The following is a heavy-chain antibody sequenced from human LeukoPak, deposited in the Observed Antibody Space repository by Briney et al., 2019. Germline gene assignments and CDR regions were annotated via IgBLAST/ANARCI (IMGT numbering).Heavy chain of an antibody. CDR1: GFTFSSYG. Sequence: GGSLRLSCAASGFTFSSYGMHWVRQAPGKGLEWVAVISYDGSNKYYADSVKGRFTISRDNSKNTLYLQLNSLRFDDTALYYCARDAATTVAPYGLDVWGQGTTVTVSS. CDR2: ISYDGSNK. CDR3: ARDAATTVAPYGLDV. V-gene: IGHV3-30*03. J-gene: IGHJ6*02. D-gene: IGHD4-23*01.